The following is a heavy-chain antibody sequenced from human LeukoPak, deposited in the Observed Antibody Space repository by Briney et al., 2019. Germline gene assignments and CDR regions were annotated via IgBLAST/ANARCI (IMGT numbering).Heavy chain of an antibody. J-gene: IGHJ4*02. CDR2: IGTAGDT. V-gene: IGHV3-13*01. D-gene: IGHD3-22*01. Sequence: QPGGSLRLSCAASGFTFSSYDMHWVRQATGKGLEWVSAIGTAGDTYYPGSVKGRFTISRENAKNSLYLQMNSLRAGDTAVYYCARGGYYDSSGYYAAFDYWGQGTLVTVSS. CDR1: GFTFSSYD. CDR3: ARGGYYDSSGYYAAFDY.